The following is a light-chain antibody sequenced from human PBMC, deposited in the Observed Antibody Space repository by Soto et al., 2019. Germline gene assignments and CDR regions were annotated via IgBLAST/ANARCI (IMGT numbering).Light chain of an antibody. V-gene: IGLV1-51*01. J-gene: IGLJ1*01. CDR3: RSWDSSLSAYV. Sequence: QSVMTQPPSVSAAPGQKVTISCSGSNSNIGGNSVSWYQQLPGTAPKLLIYDDNKRPSGIPDRFSGSKSGTSATLGITGFQTGDEADYYCRSWDSSLSAYVFGTGTKLNVL. CDR2: DDN. CDR1: NSNIGGNS.